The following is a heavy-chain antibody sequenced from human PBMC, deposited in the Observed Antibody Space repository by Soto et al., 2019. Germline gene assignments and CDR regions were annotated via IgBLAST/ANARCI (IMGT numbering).Heavy chain of an antibody. CDR3: AKRMTYYDILTGYHYYGMDV. J-gene: IGHJ6*02. D-gene: IGHD3-9*01. CDR1: GFTFSSYA. V-gene: IGHV3-23*01. CDR2: ISGSGGST. Sequence: EVQLLESGGGLVQPGGSLRLSCAASGFTFSSYAMSWVRQAPGKGLEWVSAISGSGGSTYYADSVKGRFTISRDNSKNTLYLQMNSRRAEDTAVYYCAKRMTYYDILTGYHYYGMDVWGQGTTVTVSS.